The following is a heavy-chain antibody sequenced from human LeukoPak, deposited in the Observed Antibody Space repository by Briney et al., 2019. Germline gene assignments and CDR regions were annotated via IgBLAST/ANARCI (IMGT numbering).Heavy chain of an antibody. V-gene: IGHV5-51*01. D-gene: IGHD3-22*01. CDR2: SYPGDSDT. J-gene: IGHJ4*02. CDR1: GYSFTSYW. CDR3: ARSFYYDSSGYYYGLGY. Sequence: PGESLKISCKGSGYSFTSYWIGWVRQMPGKGLEWMGISYPGDSDTRYSPSFQGQVTISADKSISTAYLQWSSLKASDTAMYYCARSFYYDSSGYYYGLGYWGQGTLVTVSS.